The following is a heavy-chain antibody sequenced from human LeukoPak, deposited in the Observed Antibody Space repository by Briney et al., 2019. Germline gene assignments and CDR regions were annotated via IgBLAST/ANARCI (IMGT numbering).Heavy chain of an antibody. CDR1: GFTFSSYA. D-gene: IGHD3-22*01. CDR3: AKYRGLRYYDD. Sequence: PGGSLRLSCAGSGFTFSSYAMSWVRQAPGKGLEWVSAISGSGGGTYYADYVKGRFTISRDNSKNTLYLQVNSLRAEDTAVYYCAKYRGLRYYDDWGQGALVTVSS. CDR2: ISGSGGGT. V-gene: IGHV3-23*01. J-gene: IGHJ4*02.